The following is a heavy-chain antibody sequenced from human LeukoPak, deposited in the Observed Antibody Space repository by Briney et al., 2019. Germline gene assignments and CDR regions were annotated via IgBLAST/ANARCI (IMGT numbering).Heavy chain of an antibody. J-gene: IGHJ4*02. CDR2: INPNSGGT. CDR1: GYTFTGYY. CDR3: ARQDGDADYYFDY. D-gene: IGHD4-17*01. V-gene: IGHV1-2*02. Sequence: GASVKVSCKASGYTFTGYYMHWVRQAPGQGLEWMGWINPNSGGTNYAQKFQGRVTITRDTSISTAYMELSRLRSDDTAVYYCARQDGDADYYFDYWGQGTLVTVSS.